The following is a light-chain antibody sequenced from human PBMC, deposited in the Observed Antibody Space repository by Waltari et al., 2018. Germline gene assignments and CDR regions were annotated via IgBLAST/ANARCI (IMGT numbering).Light chain of an antibody. CDR1: NSNIGSNY. CDR3: ATWDDSLSVWL. Sequence: QSVLTQSPSASGTPGQRVIISCSGRNSNIGSNYVYWYQHHPGAAPKLLIFDNNLRPSRVPDRFSGSKSGTSVSLAINGLRSEDEADYYCATWDDSLSVWLFGGGTKLTVL. V-gene: IGLV1-47*02. CDR2: DNN. J-gene: IGLJ3*02.